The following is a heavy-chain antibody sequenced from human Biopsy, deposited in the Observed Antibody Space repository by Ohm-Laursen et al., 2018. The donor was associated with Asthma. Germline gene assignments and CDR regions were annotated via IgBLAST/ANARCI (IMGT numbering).Heavy chain of an antibody. CDR2: VNTGNGDT. V-gene: IGHV1-3*04. D-gene: IGHD3-9*01. CDR3: ARTYYDFLTGQVKDVFGV. CDR1: GYNFISFA. Sequence: SVKVSCKDSGYNFISFAINWVRQAPGQRLEWMGWVNTGNGDTKYSQKVQGRVTITRDTSASTAYMELRSLRSEDTATYYCARTYYDFLTGQVKDVFGVWGQGTMVTVSS. J-gene: IGHJ3*01.